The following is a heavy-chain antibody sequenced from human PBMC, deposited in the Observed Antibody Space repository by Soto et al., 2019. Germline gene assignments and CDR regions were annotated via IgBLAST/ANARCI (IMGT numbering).Heavy chain of an antibody. J-gene: IGHJ6*02. D-gene: IGHD6-19*01. Sequence: QVQLVQSGAEVKKPGSSVKVSCKASGGTFSSYAISWVRQAPGQGLEWMGGIIPIFGTANYAQKFQGRVTITADKSTSTAYMELSSLRSEDTAVYYCARDWGDSSGWNNYYYGMDVWGQGTTVTVSS. CDR2: IIPIFGTA. V-gene: IGHV1-69*06. CDR3: ARDWGDSSGWNNYYYGMDV. CDR1: GGTFSSYA.